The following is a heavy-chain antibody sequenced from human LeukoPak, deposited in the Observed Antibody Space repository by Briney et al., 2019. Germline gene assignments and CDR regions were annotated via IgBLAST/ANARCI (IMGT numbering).Heavy chain of an antibody. CDR1: GYTFTGYY. Sequence: ASVKVSCKASGYTFTGYYMHWVRQAPGQGLEWMGWINPNSGSTNYAQKFQGRVTMTRDTSISTAYMELSRLRSDDTAVYYCAPSGSYGWNYFDYWGQGTLVTVSS. CDR2: INPNSGST. V-gene: IGHV1-2*02. J-gene: IGHJ4*02. CDR3: APSGSYGWNYFDY. D-gene: IGHD1-26*01.